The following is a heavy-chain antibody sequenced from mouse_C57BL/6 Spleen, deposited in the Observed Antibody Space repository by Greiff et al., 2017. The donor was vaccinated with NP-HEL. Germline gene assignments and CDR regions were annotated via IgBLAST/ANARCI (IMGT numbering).Heavy chain of an antibody. CDR2: IDPSDSET. CDR3: ARSDYDGYYYYYFYY. J-gene: IGHJ2*01. Sequence: QVQLQQPGAELVRPGSSVKLSCKASGYTFTSYWMHWVKQRPIQGLEWIGNIDPSDSETHYNQKFKDKATLTVDKSSSTAYMQLSSLTSEDSAVYYCARSDYDGYYYYYFYYWGQGTTLTVSS. D-gene: IGHD2-3*01. CDR1: GYTFTSYW. V-gene: IGHV1-52*01.